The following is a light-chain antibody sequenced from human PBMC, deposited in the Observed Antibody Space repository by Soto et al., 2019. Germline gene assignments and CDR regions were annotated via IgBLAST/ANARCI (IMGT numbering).Light chain of an antibody. CDR2: GAT. CDR1: QSVSSR. Sequence: EIVMTQSPATPSVSPGERVTLSCRASQSVSSRLAWYQQKPGQAPRLLIHGATTRATGIPARFSGSGSGTEFTLTISSLQSEDFAVYYCQQYNNWPRTFGQGTKVDIK. J-gene: IGKJ1*01. V-gene: IGKV3-15*01. CDR3: QQYNNWPRT.